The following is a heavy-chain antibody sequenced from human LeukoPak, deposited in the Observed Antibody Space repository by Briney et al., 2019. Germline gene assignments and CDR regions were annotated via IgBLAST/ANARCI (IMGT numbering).Heavy chain of an antibody. J-gene: IGHJ5*02. CDR3: ARGGEIVVVITTTPNWFDP. CDR2: ISSSGSTI. CDR1: GFTFSDYY. D-gene: IGHD3-22*01. V-gene: IGHV3-11*01. Sequence: GGSLRLSCAASGFTFSDYYMSWIRQAPGKGLEWVSYISSSGSTIYYADSVKGRFTISSDNAKNSLYLQMNSLRAEDTAVYYCARGGEIVVVITTTPNWFDPWGQGTLVTVSS.